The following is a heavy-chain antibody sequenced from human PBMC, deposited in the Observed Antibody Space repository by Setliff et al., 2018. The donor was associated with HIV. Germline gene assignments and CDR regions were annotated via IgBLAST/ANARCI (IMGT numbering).Heavy chain of an antibody. D-gene: IGHD3-16*01. J-gene: IGHJ6*02. CDR2: INPGNGNI. CDR3: ARDRRSAITFGGLNAVSISGMDV. V-gene: IGHV1-3*01. CDR1: GYIFNNYA. Sequence: ASVKVSCKTSGYIFNNYAIHWVRQAPGQRLEWMGWINPGNGNIKYSHKFQARVTISTDTSASTAYMELSSLRSEDTAVYYCARDRRSAITFGGLNAVSISGMDVWGQGTTVTVSS.